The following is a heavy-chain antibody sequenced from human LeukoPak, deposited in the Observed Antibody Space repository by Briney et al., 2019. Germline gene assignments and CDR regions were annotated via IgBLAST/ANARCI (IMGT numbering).Heavy chain of an antibody. V-gene: IGHV4-34*01. CDR3: ARRYSSGFYYFDY. J-gene: IGHJ4*02. CDR2: IDHSESA. CDR1: GGSFSGYY. D-gene: IGHD6-19*01. Sequence: SETLSLTCSVYGGSFSGYYWTWSRQPAGKGLEWIGKIDHSESANHSPSLKSRLTMSVDTSKSQFSLRLNSVTAANTATYYCARRYSSGFYYFDYWGQGALVTVSS.